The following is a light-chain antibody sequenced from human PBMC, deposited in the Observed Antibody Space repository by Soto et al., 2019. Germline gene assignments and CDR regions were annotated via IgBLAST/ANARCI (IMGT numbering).Light chain of an antibody. CDR1: SSDIDSYNR. Sequence: QSVLTQPPSLSWSPGQSVAISCTGTSSDIDSYNRVSWYQQPPGTAPKVMIYEVNNRPSGVPDRFSVSKSGNTASLNISGLQAEDEADYYRSSYTRSNTYVFGTGTKVTVL. CDR3: SSYTRSNTYV. V-gene: IGLV2-18*02. CDR2: EVN. J-gene: IGLJ1*01.